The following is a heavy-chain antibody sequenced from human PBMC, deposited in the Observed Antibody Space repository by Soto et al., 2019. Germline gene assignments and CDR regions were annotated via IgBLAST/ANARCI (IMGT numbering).Heavy chain of an antibody. CDR3: IKEGMVVAPGAHPRRYFDS. J-gene: IGHJ5*01. CDR1: GYTFAGYY. Sequence: ASVKVSCKASGYTFAGYYIHWVRQAPGQGLDWMGWINPTSGATTYGQKFQDWVTMTRDTSINEAYMELSRLTFDDTAVYHCIKEGMVVAPGAHPRRYFDSWGQGTLVTVSS. CDR2: INPTSGAT. D-gene: IGHD2-15*01. V-gene: IGHV1-2*04.